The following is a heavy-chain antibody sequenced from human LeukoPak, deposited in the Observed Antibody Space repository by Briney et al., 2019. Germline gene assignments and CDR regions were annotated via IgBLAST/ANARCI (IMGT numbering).Heavy chain of an antibody. J-gene: IGHJ4*02. Sequence: SETLSLTCTVSGGSISSYYWSWLRQPPGKGLEWIGYIYYSGSTNYNPSLKSRVTISVDTSKNQFSLKLSSVTAADTAVYYCARAQVLPDGYSGYEVEGYYFDYWGQGTLVTVSS. CDR1: GGSISSYY. CDR3: ARAQVLPDGYSGYEVEGYYFDY. CDR2: IYYSGST. V-gene: IGHV4-59*01. D-gene: IGHD5-12*01.